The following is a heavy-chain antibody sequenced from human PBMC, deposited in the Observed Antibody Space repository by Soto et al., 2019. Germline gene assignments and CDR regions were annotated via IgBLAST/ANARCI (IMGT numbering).Heavy chain of an antibody. CDR3: ARHASSYYDFWSGYYIREYYGMDV. V-gene: IGHV4-39*01. J-gene: IGHJ6*02. D-gene: IGHD3-3*01. CDR2: IYHSGST. CDR1: GGSISSSSYY. Sequence: ETLSLTCTVSGGSISSSSYYWGWIRQPPGKGLEWIGSIYHSGSTYYNPSLKSRVTISVDTSKNQFSLKLSSVTAADTAVYYCARHASSYYDFWSGYYIREYYGMDVWGQGTTVTVSS.